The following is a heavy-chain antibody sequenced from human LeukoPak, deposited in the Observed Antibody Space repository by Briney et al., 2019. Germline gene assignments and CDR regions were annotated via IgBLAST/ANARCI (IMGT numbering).Heavy chain of an antibody. J-gene: IGHJ6*03. CDR3: AKTTDNYYYYYMDV. V-gene: IGHV3-21*01. CDR1: GFTFSSYS. Sequence: GGSLRLSCAASGFTFSSYSMNWVRQAPGKGLEWVSSISTSSSYIYYADSVKGRFTISRDNAKNSLYLQMNSLRAEDTAVYYCAKTTDNYYYYYMDVWGKGTTVTVSS. D-gene: IGHD4-17*01. CDR2: ISTSSSYI.